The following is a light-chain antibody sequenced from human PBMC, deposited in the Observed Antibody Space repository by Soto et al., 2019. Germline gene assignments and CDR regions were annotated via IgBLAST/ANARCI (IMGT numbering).Light chain of an antibody. J-gene: IGKJ4*01. CDR3: QQLNTYPRVT. Sequence: DLQLTQSPSFLSASVGDRVTITCRASQGISSYLAWYQQKPGKAPKVLIHGASTLQSGVPSRFSGSGSGTEFTLTISSLQPEDFATYYCQQLNTYPRVTFGGGTKVEIK. CDR2: GAS. V-gene: IGKV1-9*01. CDR1: QGISSY.